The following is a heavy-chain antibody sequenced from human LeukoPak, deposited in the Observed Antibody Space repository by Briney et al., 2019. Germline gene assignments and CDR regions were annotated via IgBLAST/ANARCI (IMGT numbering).Heavy chain of an antibody. J-gene: IGHJ3*02. CDR1: GFTFSSYA. CDR3: ANGFNIVVVVPAATPYFPFDI. D-gene: IGHD2-2*01. Sequence: GGSLRLSCAASGFTFSSYAMSWVRQAPGRGLEWVSAISGSGGSTYYADSVKGRFTISRDNSKNTLYLQMNSLRAEDTAVYYCANGFNIVVVVPAATPYFPFDIWGQGTMVTVSS. V-gene: IGHV3-23*01. CDR2: ISGSGGST.